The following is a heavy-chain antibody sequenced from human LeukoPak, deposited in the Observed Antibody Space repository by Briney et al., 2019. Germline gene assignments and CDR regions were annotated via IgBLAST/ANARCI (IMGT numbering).Heavy chain of an antibody. V-gene: IGHV3-7*01. J-gene: IGHJ3*02. CDR2: IKQDGSEK. Sequence: PGGSLRLSCAASGFTFSSYWMSWVRQAPGKGLEWVANIKQDGSEKFYVDCVKGRFTISRDNAKNSLYLQMNSLRAEDTAVYYCARDLGHTYYDDSSGNESVDAFDIWGQGTMVTVSS. D-gene: IGHD3-22*01. CDR3: ARDLGHTYYDDSSGNESVDAFDI. CDR1: GFTFSSYW.